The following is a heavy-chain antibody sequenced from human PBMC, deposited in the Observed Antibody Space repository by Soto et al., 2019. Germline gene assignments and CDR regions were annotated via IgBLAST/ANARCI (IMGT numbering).Heavy chain of an antibody. V-gene: IGHV4-39*01. CDR1: GGSISSSSYY. CDR2: IYYSGST. D-gene: IGHD5-18*01. J-gene: IGHJ5*02. Sequence: SETLSLTCTVSGGSISSSSYYWGWIRQPPGKGLEWIGSIYYSGSTYYNPPLKSRVTISVDTSKNQFSLKLSSVTAADTAVYYCARQSGGLGRGYSYGGWFDPWGQGTLVTVSS. CDR3: ARQSGGLGRGYSYGGWFDP.